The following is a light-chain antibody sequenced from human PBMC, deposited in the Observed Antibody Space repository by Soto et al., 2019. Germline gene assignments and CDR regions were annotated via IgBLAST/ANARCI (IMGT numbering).Light chain of an antibody. V-gene: IGKV3-20*01. Sequence: EIVLTQSPGTLSLSPGDRATLSCRASQSLSVSYIAWYQQKPGQAPRLLIYSTSTRAAGIPDRFTGRGSGTHFTLAISRLEPEDFAVYYCHQFGDPPQTFGQGTKVDIK. J-gene: IGKJ1*01. CDR1: QSLSVSY. CDR3: HQFGDPPQT. CDR2: STS.